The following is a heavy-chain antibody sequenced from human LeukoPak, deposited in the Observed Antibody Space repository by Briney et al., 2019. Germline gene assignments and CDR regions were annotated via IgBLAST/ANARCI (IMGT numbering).Heavy chain of an antibody. J-gene: IGHJ6*02. CDR1: GGSISSGDYY. V-gene: IGHV4-30-4*01. Sequence: PSETQSLTCTVSGGSISSGDYYWSWIRQPPGKGLEWIGYIYYSGSTYYNPSLKSRVTISVDTSKNQFSLKLSSVTAADTAVYYCARDRGYCSSTSCYYYYGMDVWGQGTTVTVS. D-gene: IGHD2-2*03. CDR3: ARDRGYCSSTSCYYYYGMDV. CDR2: IYYSGST.